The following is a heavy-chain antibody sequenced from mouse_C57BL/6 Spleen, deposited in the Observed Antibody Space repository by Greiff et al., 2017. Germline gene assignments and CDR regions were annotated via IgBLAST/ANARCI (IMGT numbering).Heavy chain of an antibody. CDR3: ARGYGSWFAY. CDR2: INPNNGGT. CDR1: GYTFTDYN. V-gene: IGHV1-18*01. J-gene: IGHJ3*01. D-gene: IGHD2-10*02. Sequence: VQLKESGPELVKPGASVKIPCKASGYTFTDYNMDWVKQSHGKSLEWIGDINPNNGGTIYNQKFKGKATLIVDKSSSTAYVELRSLTSEDTAIYYCARGYGSWFAYWGQGTLVTVSA.